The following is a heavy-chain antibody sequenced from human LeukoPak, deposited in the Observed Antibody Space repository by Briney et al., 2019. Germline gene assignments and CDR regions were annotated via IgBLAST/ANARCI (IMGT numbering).Heavy chain of an antibody. V-gene: IGHV5-51*01. D-gene: IGHD3-22*01. CDR3: ARHRQEGDSSGLSSVFHH. CDR2: IYPGDSDT. J-gene: IGHJ4*02. Sequence: GESLKISCKGSGYSFTRFWIGWVRQMPGKGLEWMGIIYPGDSDTRYSPSFRGQVTISADKSINTAYLQWSSLKASDTAMYYCARHRQEGDSSGLSSVFHHWGQGTLVTVSS. CDR1: GYSFTRFW.